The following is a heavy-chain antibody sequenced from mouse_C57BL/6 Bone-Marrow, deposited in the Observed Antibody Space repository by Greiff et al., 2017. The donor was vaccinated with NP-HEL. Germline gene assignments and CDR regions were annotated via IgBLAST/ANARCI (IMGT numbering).Heavy chain of an antibody. V-gene: IGHV1-81*01. CDR1: GYTFTSYG. J-gene: IGHJ3*01. CDR2: IYPSSGNT. CDR3: AGHYGSSLAWFDY. D-gene: IGHD1-1*01. Sequence: QVQLQQPGAELARPGASVKLSCKASGYTFTSYGIRWVKQRTGQGLEWIGEIYPSSGNTNYNEKFKGKATLTADKSSSTAYMELRSLTSEDSAVCVCAGHYGSSLAWFDYWGQGTLVTVSA.